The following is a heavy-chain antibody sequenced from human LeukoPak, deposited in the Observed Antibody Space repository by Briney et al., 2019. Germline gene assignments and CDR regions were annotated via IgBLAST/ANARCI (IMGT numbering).Heavy chain of an antibody. V-gene: IGHV4-39*01. CDR2: IYYKGDT. Sequence: PLETPSLTCTVSGGSISSSSDYWGWIRQPPGEGLEWIGCIYYKGDTYYTPSLKSRVSISVDTTRNQFSLRLSSVTAADTAVYYCARQRAPHNYGSSGYYEGCFDPWGQGTLVTVAS. D-gene: IGHD3-22*01. J-gene: IGHJ5*02. CDR3: ARQRAPHNYGSSGYYEGCFDP. CDR1: GGSISSSSDY.